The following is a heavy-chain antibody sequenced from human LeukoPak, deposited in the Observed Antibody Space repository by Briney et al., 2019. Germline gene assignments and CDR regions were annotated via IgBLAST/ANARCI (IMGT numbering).Heavy chain of an antibody. V-gene: IGHV4-34*01. Sequence: PSETLSLTCAVYGGSFSGYYWSWIRHPPGKGLEWIGEINHSGSTNYNPSLKSRVTISVDTSKNQFSLKLSSVTAADTAVYYCARGRRTRSSSPRPYYFDYWGQGTLVTVSS. CDR3: ARGRRTRSSSPRPYYFDY. D-gene: IGHD6-6*01. J-gene: IGHJ4*02. CDR2: INHSGST. CDR1: GGSFSGYY.